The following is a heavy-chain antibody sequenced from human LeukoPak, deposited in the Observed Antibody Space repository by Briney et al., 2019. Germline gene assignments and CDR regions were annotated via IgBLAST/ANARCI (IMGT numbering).Heavy chain of an antibody. CDR2: IIPIFGTA. CDR1: GGTFSSYA. CDR3: ARYKDDGYNYYFDY. V-gene: IGHV1-69*13. Sequence: ASVKVSCKASGGTFSSYAISWVRQAPGQGLEWMGGIIPIFGTANYAQKFQGRVTITADESTSTAYMELSSLRSEDTAVYYCARYKDDGYNYYFDYWGQGTLVTVSS. J-gene: IGHJ4*02. D-gene: IGHD5-24*01.